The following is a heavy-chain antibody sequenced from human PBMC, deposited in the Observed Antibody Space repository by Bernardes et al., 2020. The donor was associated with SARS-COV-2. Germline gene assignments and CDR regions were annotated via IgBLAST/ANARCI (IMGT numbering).Heavy chain of an antibody. Sequence: GGSLRLSCAASGFTFSSYSMNWVRQAPGKGLEWVSYISSSSSTIYYADSVKGRFTISRDNAKNSLYLQMNSLRDEDTAVYYCARVDYGDYLWYFDLWGRGTLVTVSS. D-gene: IGHD4-17*01. V-gene: IGHV3-48*02. CDR3: ARVDYGDYLWYFDL. CDR1: GFTFSSYS. J-gene: IGHJ2*01. CDR2: ISSSSSTI.